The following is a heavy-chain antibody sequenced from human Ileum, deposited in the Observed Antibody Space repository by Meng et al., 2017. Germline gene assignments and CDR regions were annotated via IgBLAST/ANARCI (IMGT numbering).Heavy chain of an antibody. D-gene: IGHD1-1*01. J-gene: IGHJ4*02. CDR1: AGTIGGCH. V-gene: IGHV4-4*07. Sequence: VQPSTTPALPCHFIAGTIGGCHWSGHRHPGGNGLEWMARLNSNGYTSYNPSLKSRVTMSADTSKSQFSLNLTSVTAADTAIYYCAREKQQLGFDSWGQGTLVTVSS. CDR2: LNSNGYT. CDR3: AREKQQLGFDS.